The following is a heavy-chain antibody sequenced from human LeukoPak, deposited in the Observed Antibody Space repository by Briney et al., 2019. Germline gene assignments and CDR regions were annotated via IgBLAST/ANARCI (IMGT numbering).Heavy chain of an antibody. D-gene: IGHD2-15*01. CDR2: IYYSGST. J-gene: IGHJ6*02. Sequence: PSETLSLTCTVSGGSVNSGSCYWSWIRQPPGKALEWLGYIYYSGSTNYNPSLQSRVTISVDTSKNQFSLKLCSVTAADTAMYYCAREPCSGGSCGFMDVWGQGTPVTVSS. V-gene: IGHV4-61*01. CDR3: AREPCSGGSCGFMDV. CDR1: GGSVNSGSCY.